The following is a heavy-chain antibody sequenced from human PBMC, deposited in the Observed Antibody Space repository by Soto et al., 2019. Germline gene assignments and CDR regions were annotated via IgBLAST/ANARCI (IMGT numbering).Heavy chain of an antibody. CDR1: GYTFTSYG. J-gene: IGHJ4*02. CDR3: AREPPRRDSYGQGLDY. Sequence: HVQLVQSGAEVKKPGASVKVSCKASGYTFTSYGISWVRQAPRQGLEWLGWISTYNGNTNYAQKLQGRVTMTTDTTTSTAYMEVRSLRSDDTAVYYCAREPPRRDSYGQGLDYWGQRTLVTFSS. D-gene: IGHD5-18*01. CDR2: ISTYNGNT. V-gene: IGHV1-18*04.